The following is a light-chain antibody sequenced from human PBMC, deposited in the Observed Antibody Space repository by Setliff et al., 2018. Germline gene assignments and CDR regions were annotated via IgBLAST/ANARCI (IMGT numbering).Light chain of an antibody. CDR3: RSYDSSLSGSGV. V-gene: IGLV1-40*01. J-gene: IGLJ1*01. Sequence: QSALTQPPSVSGAPGQRVTISCTGSSSNIGAGYDVHWYQQLPGTAPKLLIYANSNRPSGVPDRFSGSKSGTSASLAITGLQAEDEADYYCRSYDSSLSGSGVFGTGTKVTVL. CDR2: ANS. CDR1: SSNIGAGYD.